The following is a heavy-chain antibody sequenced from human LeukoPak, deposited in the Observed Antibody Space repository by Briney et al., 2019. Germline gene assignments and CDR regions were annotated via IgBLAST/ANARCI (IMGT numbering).Heavy chain of an antibody. D-gene: IGHD5-24*01. V-gene: IGHV3-33*01. CDR3: ARDRGGDGYSGSDY. CDR1: GFTFSSFG. CDR2: IWYDGSKK. J-gene: IGHJ4*02. Sequence: SGGSLRLSCSASGFTFSSFGMHWVRQAPGKGLEWVTVIWYDGSKKYYADSVKGRFSISRDNGNNTLYLQMNSLRDEDTATYYCARDRGGDGYSGSDYWGQGTLVTDSS.